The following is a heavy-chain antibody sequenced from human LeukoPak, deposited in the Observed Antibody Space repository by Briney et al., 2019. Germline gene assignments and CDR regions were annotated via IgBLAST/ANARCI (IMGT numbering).Heavy chain of an antibody. CDR1: GFTFRNVA. Sequence: SGGSLRLSCAASGFTFRNVAFSWARQAPGQGLGWVSSFGGGDTHYADSVKGRCTISRDDSRRTVDLQMSSLRAEDTAVYYCAKDGQSFNSMYDYFDSWGQGTLVTVSS. CDR2: FGGGDT. V-gene: IGHV3-23*01. CDR3: AKDGQSFNSMYDYFDS. J-gene: IGHJ4*02. D-gene: IGHD2-8*01.